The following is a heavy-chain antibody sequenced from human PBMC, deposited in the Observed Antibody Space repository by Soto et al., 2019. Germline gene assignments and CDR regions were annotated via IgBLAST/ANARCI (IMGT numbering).Heavy chain of an antibody. J-gene: IGHJ4*01. CDR2: IYYSGST. CDR1: GGSISSYY. D-gene: IGHD2-15*01. V-gene: IGHV4-59*01. CDR3: ARDAGGPYDH. Sequence: SETLSLTCTVSGGSISSYYWSWIRQPPGKGLEWVGYIYYSGSTTYNPSLKSRVTMSADTSKDQFSLKLNSVTAADTAVYYCARDAGGPYDHWGPGSLVTVSS.